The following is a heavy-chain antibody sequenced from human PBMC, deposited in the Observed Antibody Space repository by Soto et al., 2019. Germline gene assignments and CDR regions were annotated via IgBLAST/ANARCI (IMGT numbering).Heavy chain of an antibody. V-gene: IGHV3-48*03. CDR3: ARGPSSGFYYFDY. D-gene: IGHD3-22*01. Sequence: PWGSLRLSCAASGFTLRSYEIIWCRRSPGKGLEWVSYISRSGTTIYYADSVKGRFTISRDNAKNSLYLQMNGLRVEDTAVYYCARGPSSGFYYFDYWGQGTLVTVSS. CDR1: GFTLRSYE. J-gene: IGHJ4*02. CDR2: ISRSGTTI.